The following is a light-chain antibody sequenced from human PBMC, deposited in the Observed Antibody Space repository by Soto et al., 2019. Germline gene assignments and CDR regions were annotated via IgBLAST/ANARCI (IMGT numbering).Light chain of an antibody. J-gene: IGLJ1*01. V-gene: IGLV2-8*01. CDR1: SSDVGAYKY. CDR3: LSYTRSTIYV. CDR2: DVS. Sequence: QSALTQPLSASGSPGQSVTISCTGTSSDVGAYKYVSWYQHHPGKAPKLVIYDVSERPSGVPDRFSGSKSGNTASLTVSGLQAEDEADYFCLSYTRSTIYVLGTGTKLTVL.